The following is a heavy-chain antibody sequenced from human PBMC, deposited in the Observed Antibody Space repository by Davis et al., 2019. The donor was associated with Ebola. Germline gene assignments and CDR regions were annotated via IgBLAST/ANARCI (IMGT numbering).Heavy chain of an antibody. D-gene: IGHD2-21*02. Sequence: GESLKISCAASGFTFSSNSMSWVRQAPGQGLEWLSYISSSSGTIYYADSVKGRFTISRDNANNSLYLQMNSLRDEDTAVYYCARVSYCGGNCHWYFDLWGRGTLVTVSS. CDR2: ISSSSGTI. J-gene: IGHJ2*01. CDR3: ARVSYCGGNCHWYFDL. V-gene: IGHV3-48*02. CDR1: GFTFSSNS.